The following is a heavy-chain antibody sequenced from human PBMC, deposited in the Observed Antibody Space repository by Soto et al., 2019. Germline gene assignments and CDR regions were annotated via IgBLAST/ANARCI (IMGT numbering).Heavy chain of an antibody. D-gene: IGHD4-17*01. CDR1: GGSIRSGDYY. V-gene: IGHV4-30-4*01. J-gene: IGHJ4*02. CDR2: IYYSGST. Sequence: PSVTLTRTCTDSGGSIRSGDYYWSWIRQPPGKGLEWIGYIYYSGSTYYNPSLKSRVTISVDTSKNQFSLKLSSVTAEDTAVYYCARDLASTTIPNYWGQGTLVTVSS. CDR3: ARDLASTTIPNY.